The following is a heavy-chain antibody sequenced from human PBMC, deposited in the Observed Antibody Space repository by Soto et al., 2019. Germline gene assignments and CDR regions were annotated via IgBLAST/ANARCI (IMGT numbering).Heavy chain of an antibody. Sequence: PGGSLRLSCAASGFTFSSYAMHWVRQAPGKGLEWVAVISYDGSNKYYADSVKGRFTISRDNSKNTLYLQMNSLRAEDTAVYYCASGYYKATYYYGMDVWGQGTTVTVSS. CDR3: ASGYYKATYYYGMDV. CDR1: GFTFSSYA. CDR2: ISYDGSNK. V-gene: IGHV3-30-3*01. J-gene: IGHJ6*02. D-gene: IGHD3-9*01.